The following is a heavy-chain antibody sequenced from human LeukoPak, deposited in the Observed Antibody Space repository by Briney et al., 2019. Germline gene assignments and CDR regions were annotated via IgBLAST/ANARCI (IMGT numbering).Heavy chain of an antibody. J-gene: IGHJ4*02. Sequence: GGSLRLSCAASGFTFSSYEMNWVRQAPGKGLEWVSYISSSGSTIYYADSVKGRFTISRDNAKNSLYLQMNSLRAEDTTVYYCARGRLPTAGDFDYWGQGTLVTVSS. CDR2: ISSSGSTI. CDR1: GFTFSSYE. CDR3: ARGRLPTAGDFDY. V-gene: IGHV3-48*03. D-gene: IGHD6-13*01.